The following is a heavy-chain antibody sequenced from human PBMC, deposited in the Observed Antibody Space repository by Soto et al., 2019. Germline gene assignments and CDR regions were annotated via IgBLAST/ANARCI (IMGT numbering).Heavy chain of an antibody. CDR1: GYSFTSYW. CDR2: IYPGDSDT. J-gene: IGHJ4*02. CDR3: ARQEGAYCGGDCYSSFDY. D-gene: IGHD2-21*02. V-gene: IGHV5-51*01. Sequence: GESRKISCKGSGYSFTSYWIGWVRQMPGKGLEWMGIIYPGDSDTRYSPSFQGQVTISADKSISTAYLQWSSLKASDTAMYYCARQEGAYCGGDCYSSFDYWGQGTLVTVSS.